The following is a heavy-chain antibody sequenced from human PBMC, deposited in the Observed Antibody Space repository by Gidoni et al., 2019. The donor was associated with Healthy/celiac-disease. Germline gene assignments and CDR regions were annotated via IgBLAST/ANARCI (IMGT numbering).Heavy chain of an antibody. D-gene: IGHD4-17*01. Sequence: EVQLVESGGGLVQPGGSLRLPCAASGFTFSSYWMHWVRQAPGKGLVWVSRINSNGSSTSYADSVKGRFTISRDNAKNTLYLQMNSLRAEDTAVYYCARDPGYGDYVDYWGQGTLVTVSS. CDR1: GFTFSSYW. CDR2: INSNGSST. V-gene: IGHV3-74*01. CDR3: ARDPGYGDYVDY. J-gene: IGHJ4*02.